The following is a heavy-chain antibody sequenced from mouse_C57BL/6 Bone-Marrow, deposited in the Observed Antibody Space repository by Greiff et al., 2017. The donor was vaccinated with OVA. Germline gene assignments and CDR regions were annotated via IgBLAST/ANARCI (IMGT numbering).Heavy chain of an antibody. V-gene: IGHV2-2*01. CDR3: ARFSIYYYGHYYAMDY. J-gene: IGHJ4*01. D-gene: IGHD1-1*01. Sequence: VQLVESGPGLVQPSQSLSITCTVSGFSLTSYGVHWVRQSPGKGLEWLGVIWSGGSTDYNAAFISRLSISKDNSKSQVFFKMNSLQADDTAIYCCARFSIYYYGHYYAMDYWGQGTSVTVSS. CDR2: IWSGGST. CDR1: GFSLTSYG.